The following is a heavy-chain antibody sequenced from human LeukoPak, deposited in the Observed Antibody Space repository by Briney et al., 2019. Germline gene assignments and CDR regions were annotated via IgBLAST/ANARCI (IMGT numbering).Heavy chain of an antibody. J-gene: IGHJ4*02. CDR2: ISGSGGST. CDR1: GFTFSSYA. V-gene: IGHV3-23*01. D-gene: IGHD3-22*01. CDR3: AKSYYYDSSGYYLLGYFDY. Sequence: PGGSLRLSCAASGFTFSSYAMSWVCQAPGKGLEWVSAISGSGGSTYYADSVKGRFTISRDNSKNTLYLQMNSLRAEDTAVYYCAKSYYYDSSGYYLLGYFDYWGQGTLVTVSS.